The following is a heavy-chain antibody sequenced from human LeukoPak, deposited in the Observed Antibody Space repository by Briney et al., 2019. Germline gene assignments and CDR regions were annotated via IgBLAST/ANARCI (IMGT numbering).Heavy chain of an antibody. CDR2: IYYSGST. V-gene: IGHV4-30-4*01. CDR1: GGSISSGDYY. J-gene: IGHJ3*02. Sequence: SETLSLTCTVSGGSISSGDYYWRWIRQPPGKGLEWIGYIYYSGSTYYNPSLKSRVTISVDTSKNQFSLKLSSVTAADTAVYRCARGDDAFDIWGQGTMVTVSS. CDR3: ARGDDAFDI.